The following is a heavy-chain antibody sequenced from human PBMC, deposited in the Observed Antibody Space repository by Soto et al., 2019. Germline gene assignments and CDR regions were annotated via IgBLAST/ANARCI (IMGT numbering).Heavy chain of an antibody. J-gene: IGHJ1*01. CDR1: GVTFGSCA. CDR3: AQNPSGNYYEYFKH. Sequence: GGSLRLSCAASGVTFGSCAMSWVRQAPGKGLEWISTITAGGDTTFYADSVKGRFTISRDNSKNTVYLLMNSLRAEDTAVYYCAQNPSGNYYEYFKHWGLGTLVTVS. CDR2: ITAGGDTT. D-gene: IGHD1-26*01. V-gene: IGHV3-23*01.